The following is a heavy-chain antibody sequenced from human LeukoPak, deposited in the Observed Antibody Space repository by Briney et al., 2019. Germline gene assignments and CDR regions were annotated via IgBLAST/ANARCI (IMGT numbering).Heavy chain of an antibody. V-gene: IGHV4-61*05. CDR1: GGSISTSNYY. Sequence: SETLSLTCTVSGGSISTSNYYWGWIRQPPGKRLEWIGNIYYSGSTNYNPSLKSRVTMSVDTSKNQFSLKLSSVTAADTAVYYCARDLCGSCYRDGFNIWGQGTMVTVSS. D-gene: IGHD2-15*01. CDR2: IYYSGST. J-gene: IGHJ3*02. CDR3: ARDLCGSCYRDGFNI.